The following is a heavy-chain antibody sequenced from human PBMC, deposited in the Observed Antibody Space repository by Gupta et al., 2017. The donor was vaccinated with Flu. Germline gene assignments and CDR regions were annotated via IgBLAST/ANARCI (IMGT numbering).Heavy chain of an antibody. CDR3: ARLREGGTGFIYF. V-gene: IGHV3-21*01. Sequence: GLEWISSVSATSRYINYEDSVKGRVTISRDNAKDSLWLQMNSLRVEETAVYYCARLREGGTGFIYFWGQGARGTVSS. D-gene: IGHD1-1*01. CDR2: VSATSRYI. J-gene: IGHJ4*02.